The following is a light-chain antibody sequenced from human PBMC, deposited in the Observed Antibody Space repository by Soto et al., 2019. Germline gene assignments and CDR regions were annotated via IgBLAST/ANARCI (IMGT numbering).Light chain of an antibody. CDR1: QSVSSN. CDR2: GAS. J-gene: IGKJ4*02. V-gene: IGKV3-15*01. CDR3: QPYNNWPPLT. Sequence: EIVMTQSPATLSVSPGERATLSCRASQSVSSNLAWYQQKPGNAPRLLIYGASTRATGIPARFSGIVSGTEFTLTISSLQSKDFAGYYYQPYNNWPPLTFGGGTKVEIK.